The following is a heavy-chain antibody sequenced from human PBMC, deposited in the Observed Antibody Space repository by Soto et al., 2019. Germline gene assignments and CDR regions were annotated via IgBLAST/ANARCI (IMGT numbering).Heavy chain of an antibody. J-gene: IGHJ2*01. CDR2: IRNKANSYTR. V-gene: IGHV3-72*01. D-gene: IGHD1-26*01. Sequence: EGQLVESGGGLVQPGGSLRLSCAASGFIFSDQYMDWVRQAPGNGLDWVGRIRNKANSYTREYAASVKCRFTISIDDSKKSLYLQMNSLKTEDTALYYCARDLAGAPYFELWGRGSLVTVSS. CDR3: ARDLAGAPYFEL. CDR1: GFIFSDQY.